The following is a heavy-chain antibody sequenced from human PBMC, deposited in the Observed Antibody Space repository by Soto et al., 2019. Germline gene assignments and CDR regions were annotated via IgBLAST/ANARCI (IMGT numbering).Heavy chain of an antibody. CDR1: GFPFSRYS. D-gene: IGHD1-1*01. V-gene: IGHV3-30*18. CDR2: IACHGGGR. Sequence: QVHLVESGGGVVQPGRSLRLSCAASGFPFSRYSMNWVRQAPGKGLDWVAVIACHGGGRFYGDSVDGRFSISRDNSADSVYLHMNSLSGDDTAVYFCEKEDVNGWPSVEFWGQGALVTVSS. CDR3: EKEDVNGWPSVEF. J-gene: IGHJ4*02.